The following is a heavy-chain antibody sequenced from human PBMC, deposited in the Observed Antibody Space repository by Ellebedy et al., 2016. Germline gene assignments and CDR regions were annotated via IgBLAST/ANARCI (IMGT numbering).Heavy chain of an antibody. D-gene: IGHD6-19*01. V-gene: IGHV3-21*01. J-gene: IGHJ4*02. CDR2: ISSSSSYI. CDR1: GFTFSSYS. Sequence: GGSLRLXXAASGFTFSSYSMNWVRQAPGKGLEWVSSISSSSSYIYYADSVKGRFTISRDNAKNSLYLQMNSLRAEDTAVYYCARVGSGWYYNYWGQGTLVTVSS. CDR3: ARVGSGWYYNY.